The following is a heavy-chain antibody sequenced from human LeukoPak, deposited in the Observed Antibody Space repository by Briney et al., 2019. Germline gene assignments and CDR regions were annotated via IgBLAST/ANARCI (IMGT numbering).Heavy chain of an antibody. Sequence: SETLSLTCTVSGGSINSGSYYWSWVRQPAGKGLEWIGRIYTSGTTNYSPSLKSRVTISVDTSKNQFSLKLSSVTAADTAVYYCARVGVAAAGTQYYFDYWGQGTLVTVSS. D-gene: IGHD6-13*01. CDR3: ARVGVAAAGTQYYFDY. V-gene: IGHV4-61*02. CDR2: IYTSGTT. J-gene: IGHJ4*02. CDR1: GGSINSGSYY.